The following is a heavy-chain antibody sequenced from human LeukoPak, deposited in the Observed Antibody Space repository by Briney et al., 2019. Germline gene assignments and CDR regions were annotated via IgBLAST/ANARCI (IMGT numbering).Heavy chain of an antibody. CDR2: ISWNSGSI. CDR3: AKGAGWRIAVAGYFDY. Sequence: GRSLRLSCAASGFTFDDYAMHWVRQAPGKGLEWVSGISWNSGSIGYADSVKGRFTISRDNAKNSLYLQMNSLRAEDTALYYCAKGAGWRIAVAGYFDYWGQGTLVTVSS. CDR1: GFTFDDYA. V-gene: IGHV3-9*01. D-gene: IGHD6-19*01. J-gene: IGHJ4*02.